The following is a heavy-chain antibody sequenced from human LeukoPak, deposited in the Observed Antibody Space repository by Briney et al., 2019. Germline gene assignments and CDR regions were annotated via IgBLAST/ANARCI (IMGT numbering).Heavy chain of an antibody. CDR2: IYHSGST. CDR3: ARDSHYYGSGSSTRKYFDY. J-gene: IGHJ4*02. Sequence: SETLSLTCTVCGYSISSGYYWGWIRQPPGKGLEWIGSIYHSGSTYYNPSLKSRVTISVDTSKNQFSLKLSSVTAADTAVYYCARDSHYYGSGSSTRKYFDYWGQGTLVTVSS. V-gene: IGHV4-38-2*02. D-gene: IGHD3-10*01. CDR1: GYSISSGYY.